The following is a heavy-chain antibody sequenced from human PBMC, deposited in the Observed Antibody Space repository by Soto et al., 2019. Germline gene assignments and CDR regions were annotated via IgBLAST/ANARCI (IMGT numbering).Heavy chain of an antibody. D-gene: IGHD1-26*01. Sequence: QLQLQESGPGLVKPSETLSLTCTVSGGSIGSSSYYWGWIRQPPGKGLEWIGSIYYSGSTYYNPSLKSRVTISVDTSKNQFSLKLSSVTAADTAVYYCAGTGREWELPYYFDYWGQGTLVTVSS. CDR3: AGTGREWELPYYFDY. J-gene: IGHJ4*02. CDR2: IYYSGST. V-gene: IGHV4-39*01. CDR1: GGSIGSSSYY.